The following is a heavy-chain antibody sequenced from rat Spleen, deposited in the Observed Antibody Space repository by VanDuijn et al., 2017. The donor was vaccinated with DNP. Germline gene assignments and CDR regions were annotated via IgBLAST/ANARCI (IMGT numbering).Heavy chain of an antibody. J-gene: IGHJ2*01. V-gene: IGHV5S23*01. CDR2: ISSDGSLA. CDR3: AVTRPRGD. Sequence: EVQLVESGGGLIQPGRSLKLSCAASGFTFGDYDMAWVRQAPTKGLEWVASISSDGSLAYYRDSVKGRFTISKDNAKDTLYLQMESLRSEDTATYYCAVTRPRGDWGQGVMVTVSS. CDR1: GFTFGDYD. D-gene: IGHD1-4*01.